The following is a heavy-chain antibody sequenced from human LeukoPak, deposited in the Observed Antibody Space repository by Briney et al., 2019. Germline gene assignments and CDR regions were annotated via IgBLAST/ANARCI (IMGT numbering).Heavy chain of an antibody. CDR3: ARAPPDILTGYYYYYYYMDV. D-gene: IGHD3-9*01. CDR2: INTNTGNP. J-gene: IGHJ6*03. V-gene: IGHV7-4-1*02. CDR1: GYTFTSYA. Sequence: ASVKVSCKASGYTFTSYAMNWVRQAPGQGLEWMGWINTNTGNPTCAQGFTGRFVFSLDTSVSTAYLQISSLKAEDTAVYYCARAPPDILTGYYYYYYYMDVWGKGTTVTVSS.